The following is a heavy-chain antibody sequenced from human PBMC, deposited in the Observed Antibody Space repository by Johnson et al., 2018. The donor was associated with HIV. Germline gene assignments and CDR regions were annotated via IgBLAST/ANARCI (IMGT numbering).Heavy chain of an antibody. CDR1: GFTFDDYG. J-gene: IGHJ3*02. D-gene: IGHD3-10*01. V-gene: IGHV3-20*04. CDR3: ARAEIYEGRVGDFAFDI. CDR2: ISSSGSTI. Sequence: VQLVESGGGVVRPGGSLRLSCAASGFTFDDYGMSWVRQPPGKGLEWVSFISSSGSTIYYADSVKGRFTISRDNSRKSLYLQMKSLRAEDTALYYCARAEIYEGRVGDFAFDIWGQGTMVTVSS.